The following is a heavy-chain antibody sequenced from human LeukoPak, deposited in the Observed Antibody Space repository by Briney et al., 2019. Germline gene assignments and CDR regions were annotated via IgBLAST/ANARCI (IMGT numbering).Heavy chain of an antibody. D-gene: IGHD3-16*02. CDR2: ITDSGGTT. J-gene: IGHJ4*02. Sequence: PGGSLRLSCEASGFTSGFSFDNFAMNWVRQAPGKALEWVSTITDSGGTTSYADSVRGRFTISRDNSKNTVYLHMDSLRADDTAVYYCAKFVVPLVMALRDEYYLDCWGQGTLVTVSS. V-gene: IGHV3-23*01. CDR3: AKFVVPLVMALRDEYYLDC. CDR1: GFTSGFSFDNFA.